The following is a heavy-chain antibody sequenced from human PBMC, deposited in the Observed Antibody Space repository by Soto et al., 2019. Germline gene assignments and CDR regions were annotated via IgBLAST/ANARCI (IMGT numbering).Heavy chain of an antibody. Sequence: GGSLRLSCAASGFTFSSYAMSWVRQAPGKGLEWVSAISGSGGSTYYADSVKGRFTISRDNSKNTLYLQMNSLRAEDTAVYYCAKGFGRYYYDSSGEDAFDIWGQGTMVTVSS. CDR3: AKGFGRYYYDSSGEDAFDI. CDR2: ISGSGGST. D-gene: IGHD3-22*01. CDR1: GFTFSSYA. J-gene: IGHJ3*02. V-gene: IGHV3-23*01.